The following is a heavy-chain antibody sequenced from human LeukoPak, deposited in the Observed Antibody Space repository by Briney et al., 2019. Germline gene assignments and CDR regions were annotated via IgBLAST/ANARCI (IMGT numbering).Heavy chain of an antibody. V-gene: IGHV3-74*01. J-gene: IGHJ4*02. D-gene: IGHD3-22*01. CDR3: ARPRPDYYDSSGYYGGLGY. CDR1: GFTFSTYW. CDR2: INSDGSST. Sequence: GGSLRLSCAASGFTFSTYWMHWVRQAPGKGLVWVSRINSDGSSTSYADSVKGRFTISRDNAKNTLYLQMNSLRAEDTAVYYCARPRPDYYDSSGYYGGLGYWGQGTLVTVSS.